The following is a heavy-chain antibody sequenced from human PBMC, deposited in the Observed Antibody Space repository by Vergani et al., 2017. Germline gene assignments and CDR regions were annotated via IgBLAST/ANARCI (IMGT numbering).Heavy chain of an antibody. CDR3: SRGRGYSFGYSDY. CDR1: GFSFGDYA. J-gene: IGHJ4*02. D-gene: IGHD5-18*01. CDR2: IINKAYGGTT. Sequence: EVQLVESGGGLVPPGRSLRLSCAASGFSFGDYAMTWVRQAPGKGLEWVAFIINKAYGGTTEYAASVKGRFTISRDDSKRLAYLQLSGLKTEDTAVYFCSRGRGYSFGYSDYWVEGALVTVSS. V-gene: IGHV3-49*04.